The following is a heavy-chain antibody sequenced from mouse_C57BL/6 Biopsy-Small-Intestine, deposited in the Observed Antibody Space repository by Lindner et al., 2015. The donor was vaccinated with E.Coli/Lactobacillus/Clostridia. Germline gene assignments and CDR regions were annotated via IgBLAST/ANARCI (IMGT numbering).Heavy chain of an antibody. Sequence: VQLQESGSELVRPGTSVKVSCRTSGYAFTNYLIEWVKQRPGQGLDWIGVINPGSGDTNYNEKFKGRATLTVDKSSTVAYMHLSSLTSEDSAVYFCAREDGYHFDYWGQGTTLTVSS. CDR1: GYAFTNYL. CDR3: AREDGYHFDY. V-gene: IGHV1-54*01. D-gene: IGHD2-3*01. J-gene: IGHJ2*01. CDR2: INPGSGDT.